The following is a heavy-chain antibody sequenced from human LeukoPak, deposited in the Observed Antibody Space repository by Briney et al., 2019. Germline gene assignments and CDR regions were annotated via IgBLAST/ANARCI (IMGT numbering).Heavy chain of an antibody. J-gene: IGHJ4*02. V-gene: IGHV3-30*02. CDR2: IRYDGSNK. CDR3: AKEAVRGVNRGYYFDY. Sequence: HPGGSLRLSCAASGFTFSSYGMHWVRQAPGKGLEWVAFIRYDGSNKYYADSVKGRFTISRDNSKNTLYLQMNSLRAEDMAVYYCAKEAVRGVNRGYYFDYWGQGTLVTVSS. CDR1: GFTFSSYG. D-gene: IGHD3-10*01.